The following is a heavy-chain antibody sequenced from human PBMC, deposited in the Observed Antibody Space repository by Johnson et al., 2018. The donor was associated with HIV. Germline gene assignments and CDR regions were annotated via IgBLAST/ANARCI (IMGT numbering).Heavy chain of an antibody. V-gene: IGHV3-7*05. CDR3: AREPELELQFSHAFDF. CDR1: GFAFCSYW. D-gene: IGHD1-7*01. Sequence: VQLVESGGGLVQPGGSLRLSCAASGFAFCSYWMHWVRQAPGKGLQWVANINQYGSEEYYVDSVKGRFTISRDNAKNSMYLQMNTLNAEDTAVYYCAREPELELQFSHAFDFWGQGTMVSVSS. J-gene: IGHJ3*01. CDR2: INQYGSEE.